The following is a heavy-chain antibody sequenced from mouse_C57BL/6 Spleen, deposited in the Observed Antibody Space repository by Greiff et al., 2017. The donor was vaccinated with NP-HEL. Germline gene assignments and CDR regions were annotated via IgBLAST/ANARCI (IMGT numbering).Heavy chain of an antibody. CDR2: IWWNDDK. CDR1: GFSLSTSNMG. CDR3: AQRVYYYGSTGLDY. J-gene: IGHJ2*01. V-gene: IGHV8-5*01. Sequence: QVTLKVSGPGILQPSQTLSLTCSSSGFSLSTSNMGIGWIRPPSGTGLEWLVHIWWNDDKYYNPSLKSRLTISKDTSNNQALLKITSVDTADTATYYWAQRVYYYGSTGLDYWGQGTTLTVSS. D-gene: IGHD1-1*01.